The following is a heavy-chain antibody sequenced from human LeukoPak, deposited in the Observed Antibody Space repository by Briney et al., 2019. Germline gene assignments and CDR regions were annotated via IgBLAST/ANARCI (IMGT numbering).Heavy chain of an antibody. V-gene: IGHV4-39*07. D-gene: IGHD3-10*01. CDR2: IYYSGST. J-gene: IGHJ6*03. CDR1: GGSISSSGYY. CDR3: AGLARFGWRISVSYYMDV. Sequence: PSETLSLTCTVSGGSISSSGYYWGWIRQPPGKGLEWIGSIYYSGSTYYNPSLKSRVTISVDTSKNQFSLKLSSVTAADTAVYYCAGLARFGWRISVSYYMDVWGKGTTVTISS.